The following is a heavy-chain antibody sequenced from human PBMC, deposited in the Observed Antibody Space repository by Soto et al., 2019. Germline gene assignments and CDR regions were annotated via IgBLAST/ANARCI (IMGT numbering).Heavy chain of an antibody. CDR2: INQDGTEK. D-gene: IGHD3-10*01. CDR3: AKAPDGSGREYYCDY. Sequence: EVQLVESGGGVVQPGGSLRLSCATSGFTFSRYWMTWVRQFPGKGLEWVANINQDGTEKYYLASVKGRFTISRDNAKDSLDLQMNALSADDTAVYYCAKAPDGSGREYYCDYWGQGTLVTVSS. J-gene: IGHJ4*02. CDR1: GFTFSRYW. V-gene: IGHV3-7*01.